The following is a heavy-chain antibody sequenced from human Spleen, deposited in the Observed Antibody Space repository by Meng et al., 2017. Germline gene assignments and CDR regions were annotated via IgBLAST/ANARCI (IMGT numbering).Heavy chain of an antibody. V-gene: IGHV3-48*03. CDR1: GFTFSSHE. CDR3: ARFADSRGYSYYFDS. CDR2: ISSNATNI. D-gene: IGHD3-22*01. J-gene: IGHJ4*02. Sequence: GGSLRLSCAGSGFTFSSHEMNWVRQAPGKGLEWVSYISSNATNIYYAESVKGRFTISRDNAKNSLYLQMNSLRAEDTAVYYCARFADSRGYSYYFDSWGQGTLVTVSS.